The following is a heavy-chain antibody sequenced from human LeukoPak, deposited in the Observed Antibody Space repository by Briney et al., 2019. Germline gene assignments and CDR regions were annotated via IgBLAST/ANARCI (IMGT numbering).Heavy chain of an antibody. Sequence: GGSLRLSCAASGFTFSSYWMHWVRQAPGKGLVWVSRISSDGSSTSYADSVKGRFTISRDNAKNTLYLQMNSLRAEDTAVYYCARDPLYYDFWSGYYSAFDIWGQGTMVTVSS. D-gene: IGHD3-3*01. CDR2: ISSDGSST. CDR3: ARDPLYYDFWSGYYSAFDI. J-gene: IGHJ3*02. V-gene: IGHV3-74*01. CDR1: GFTFSSYW.